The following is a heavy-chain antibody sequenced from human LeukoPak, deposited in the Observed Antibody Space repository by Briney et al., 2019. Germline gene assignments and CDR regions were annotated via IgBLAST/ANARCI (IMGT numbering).Heavy chain of an antibody. CDR2: IYYSGST. V-gene: IGHV4-59*12. CDR1: GGSISSYY. CDR3: ARGSYYSEVGWFDP. Sequence: SETLSLTCTVSGGSISSYYWSWIRQPPGKGLEWIGYIYYSGSTNYNPSLKSRVTISVDTSKNQFSLKLSSVTAADTAVYYCARGSYYSEVGWFDPWGQGTLVTVSS. D-gene: IGHD2-21*01. J-gene: IGHJ5*02.